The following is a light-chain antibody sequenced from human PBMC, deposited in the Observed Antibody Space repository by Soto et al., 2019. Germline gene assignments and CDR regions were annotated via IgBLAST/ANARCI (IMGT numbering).Light chain of an antibody. CDR2: DVS. CDR1: QSVSNS. Sequence: EIVLTQSPATLSLSPGERVTLSCRASQSVSNSLVGYQQKPGQPPRLIIYDVSNRATGIPARFSGSGSGTDFTLAITSLEPEDFAVYFCHQRYNWPRVTFGQGTQLDIK. V-gene: IGKV3-11*01. J-gene: IGKJ5*01. CDR3: HQRYNWPRVT.